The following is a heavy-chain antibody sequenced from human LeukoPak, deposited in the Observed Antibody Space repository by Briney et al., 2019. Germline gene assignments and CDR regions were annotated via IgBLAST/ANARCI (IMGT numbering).Heavy chain of an antibody. CDR1: GYTFTSYG. V-gene: IGHV1-18*01. J-gene: IGHJ6*03. D-gene: IGHD1-26*01. Sequence: GASVKVSCKASGYTFTSYGISWVRQAPGQGLEWMGWISAYNGNTNYAQKLQGRVTMTTDTSTSTAYMELRSLRSDDTAVYYCARDLGGSYFYYYYYMDVWGKGTTVTVSS. CDR3: ARDLGGSYFYYYYYMDV. CDR2: ISAYNGNT.